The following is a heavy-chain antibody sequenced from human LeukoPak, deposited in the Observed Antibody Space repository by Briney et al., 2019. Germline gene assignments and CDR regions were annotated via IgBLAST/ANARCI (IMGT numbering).Heavy chain of an antibody. Sequence: PGGSLRLSCAASGFTFSSYAMSWVRQAPGRGLEWVSAISGSGGSTYYTDSVKGRFTISRDNTKNTLYLQMNSLRAEDTAVYYCASARFGEFLNFDYWGQGTLVTVSS. J-gene: IGHJ4*02. CDR1: GFTFSSYA. CDR3: ASARFGEFLNFDY. D-gene: IGHD3-10*01. V-gene: IGHV3-23*01. CDR2: ISGSGGST.